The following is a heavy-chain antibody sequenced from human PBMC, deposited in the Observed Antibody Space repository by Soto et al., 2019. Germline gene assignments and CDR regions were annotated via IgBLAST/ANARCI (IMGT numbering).Heavy chain of an antibody. V-gene: IGHV4-4*02. D-gene: IGHD2-21*01. CDR2: FYHAGSP. CDR1: GGSIRSSSW. CDR3: ARASSFRGDFDF. Sequence: LSLTFAVSGGSIRSSSWWTWLRQSPGKGLEWIGEFYHAGSPHYNPSFQSRVTISADTSKNLFSLRLTSVTAADTAIYYCARASSFRGDFDFWGQGTAVTVSS. J-gene: IGHJ3*01.